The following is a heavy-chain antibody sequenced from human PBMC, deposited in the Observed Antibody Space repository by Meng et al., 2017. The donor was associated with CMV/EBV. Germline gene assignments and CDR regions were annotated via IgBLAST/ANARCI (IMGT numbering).Heavy chain of an antibody. CDR1: GFTFSSYA. V-gene: IGHV3-30*04. CDR2: ISYDGSNK. J-gene: IGHJ6*02. CDR3: ARALRFLEFSTLGYYYGMDV. Sequence: GGSLRLSCAASGFTFSSYAMHWVRQAPGKGLGWVAVISYDGSNKYYADSVKGRFTISRDNSKNTLYLQMNSLRAEDTAVYYCARALRFLEFSTLGYYYGMDVWGQGTTVTVSS. D-gene: IGHD3-3*01.